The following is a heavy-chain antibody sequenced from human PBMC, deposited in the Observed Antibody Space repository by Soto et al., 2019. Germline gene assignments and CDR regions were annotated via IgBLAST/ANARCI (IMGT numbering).Heavy chain of an antibody. V-gene: IGHV1-18*01. CDR2: ISAYNGNT. CDR1: GYTFTSYG. J-gene: IGHJ6*02. D-gene: IGHD3-3*01. Sequence: ASVKVSCKASGYTFTSYGISWVRQAPGQGLEWMGWISAYNGNTNYAQKLQGRVTMTTDTSTSTAYMELRSLRSDDTAVYYCARDPESITIFGVVIMGGSYYYYGMDVWGQGTTVTV. CDR3: ARDPESITIFGVVIMGGSYYYYGMDV.